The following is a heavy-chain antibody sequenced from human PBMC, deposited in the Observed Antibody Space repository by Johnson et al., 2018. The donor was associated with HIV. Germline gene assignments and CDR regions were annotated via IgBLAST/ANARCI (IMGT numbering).Heavy chain of an antibody. D-gene: IGHD1-1*01. Sequence: VQLVESGGGVVRPGGSLRLSCAASGFTFDDYAMHWVRQAPGKGLEWVSGISWNSGSIGYADSVKGRFTISRDNSKNTLYLQMNSLRAEDTAVYYCARDNWNEDIWGQGTMVTVSS. V-gene: IGHV3-9*01. CDR2: ISWNSGSI. J-gene: IGHJ3*02. CDR1: GFTFDDYA. CDR3: ARDNWNEDI.